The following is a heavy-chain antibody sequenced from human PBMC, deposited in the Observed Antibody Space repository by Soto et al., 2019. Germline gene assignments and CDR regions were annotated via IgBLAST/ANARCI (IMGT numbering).Heavy chain of an antibody. CDR3: ARGRTLITGTSLDY. J-gene: IGHJ4*02. V-gene: IGHV4-34*01. D-gene: IGHD1-20*01. Sequence: SETLSLTCAVYGGSFSGYYWTWIRQPPGKGLEWIGEINHSGSTNYKPSLTSRVTISVDTSKNQVSLKMSSVTAADTAVYYCARGRTLITGTSLDYWGQGTLVTVSS. CDR2: INHSGST. CDR1: GGSFSGYY.